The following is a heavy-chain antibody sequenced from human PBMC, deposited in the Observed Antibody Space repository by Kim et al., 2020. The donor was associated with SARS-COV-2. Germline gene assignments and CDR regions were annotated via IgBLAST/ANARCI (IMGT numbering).Heavy chain of an antibody. CDR2: IIPIFGTA. J-gene: IGHJ4*02. CDR3: ARGPDIVLMVYAV. CDR1: GGTFSSYA. Sequence: SVKVSCKASGGTFSSYAISWVRQAPGQGLEWMGGIIPIFGTANYAQKFQGRVTITADESTSTAYMELSSLRSEDTAVYYCARGPDIVLMVYAVWGQGTLVTVSS. D-gene: IGHD2-8*01. V-gene: IGHV1-69*13.